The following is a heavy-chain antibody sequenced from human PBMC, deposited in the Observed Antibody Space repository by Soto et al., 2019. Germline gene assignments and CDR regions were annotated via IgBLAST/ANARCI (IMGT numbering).Heavy chain of an antibody. CDR1: VGTFSSYT. D-gene: IGHD4-4*01. Sequence: SVKVSCKASVGTFSSYTISWVRQAPGQGLEWMGRIIPILGIANYAQKFQGRVTITADKSTSTAYMELSSLRSEDTAVYYCARVGLQYYYYMDVWGKGTTVTVSS. CDR2: IIPILGIA. V-gene: IGHV1-69*02. J-gene: IGHJ6*03. CDR3: ARVGLQYYYYMDV.